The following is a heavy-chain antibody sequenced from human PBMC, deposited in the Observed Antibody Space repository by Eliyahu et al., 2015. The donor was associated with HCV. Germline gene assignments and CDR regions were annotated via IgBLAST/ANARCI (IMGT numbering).Heavy chain of an antibody. V-gene: IGHV3-33*01. J-gene: IGHJ6*02. CDR2: IWYDGSNK. CDR3: ARNRGYDSSGYPSYGMDV. CDR1: GFTXXXYG. Sequence: QVQLVESGGGVVQPGRSLRLSCAASGFTXXXYGMXWVRQAPGKGLEGXAVIWYDGSNKYYAXSVKGRFTISRDNSKNTLYLQMNSLRAEDTAVYYCARNRGYDSSGYPSYGMDVWGQGTTVTVSS. D-gene: IGHD3-22*01.